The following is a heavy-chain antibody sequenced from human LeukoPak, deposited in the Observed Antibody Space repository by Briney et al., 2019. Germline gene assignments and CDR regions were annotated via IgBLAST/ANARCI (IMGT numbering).Heavy chain of an antibody. CDR3: ASKSSSWYPLRGYYYYGMDV. CDR2: ISAYNGNT. J-gene: IGHJ6*02. D-gene: IGHD6-13*01. V-gene: IGHV1-18*01. Sequence: ASVKVSCKASGYTFISYGINWVRQAPGQGLEWMGWISAYNGNTNYAQKFQGRVTMTTDTSTGTVYMDLRSLRSDDTAVYYCASKSSSWYPLRGYYYYGMDVWGQGTTVTVSS. CDR1: GYTFISYG.